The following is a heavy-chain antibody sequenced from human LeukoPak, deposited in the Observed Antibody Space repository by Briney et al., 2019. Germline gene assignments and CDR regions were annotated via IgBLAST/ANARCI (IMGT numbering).Heavy chain of an antibody. D-gene: IGHD5-18*01. Sequence: ASVKVSCKASGYTFTSYGISWVRQAPGQGLEWMGWISAYNGNTNYAQKLQGRVTMTTDTSTSTAYMELRSLRSDDTAVYYCARAHPVDTAMVLNWFDPWGQGTLVTVSP. CDR3: ARAHPVDTAMVLNWFDP. J-gene: IGHJ5*02. CDR2: ISAYNGNT. V-gene: IGHV1-18*01. CDR1: GYTFTSYG.